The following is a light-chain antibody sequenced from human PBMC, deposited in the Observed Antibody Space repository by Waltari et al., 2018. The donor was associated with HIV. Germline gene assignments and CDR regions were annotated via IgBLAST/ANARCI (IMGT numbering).Light chain of an antibody. J-gene: IGLJ2*01. CDR1: NSNIATNT. CDR3: AAWDDSLNAV. CDR2: SNS. V-gene: IGLV1-44*01. Sequence: QYVLTQQPSAPGTPGQRVTIPCSGSNSNIATNTVNCYQQLPGTAPKLLIYSNSRRPSGVPDRFSGSKSGTSASLAISGLQSEDEADYYCAAWDDSLNAVFGGGTKLTVL.